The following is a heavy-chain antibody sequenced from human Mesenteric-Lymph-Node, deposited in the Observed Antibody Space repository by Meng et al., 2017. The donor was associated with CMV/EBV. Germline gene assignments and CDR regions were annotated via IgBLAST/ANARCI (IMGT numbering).Heavy chain of an antibody. Sequence: SGPTLVKPTQTLTLTCTVSGFSLTTGGMRVSWIRQPPNKALEWLARIDWDDDKFYSTSLKTRLTISKDASKNQVVLTMTNMDPVDTATYYCARITTSGWPDYWGQGILVTVSS. CDR2: IDWDDDK. J-gene: IGHJ4*02. D-gene: IGHD6-19*01. CDR3: ARITTSGWPDY. V-gene: IGHV2-70D*14. CDR1: GFSLTTGGMR.